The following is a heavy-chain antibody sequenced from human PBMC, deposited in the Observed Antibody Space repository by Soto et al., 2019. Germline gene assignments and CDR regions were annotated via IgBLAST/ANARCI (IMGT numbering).Heavy chain of an antibody. CDR2: IYPGDSDT. V-gene: IGHV5-51*01. Sequence: GESLKISCTGVGYSFTSYWIGWVRQMPGKGLEWMGIIYPGDSDTRYSPSFQGQVTISADKSITTAYLQWSSLKASDTAMYYCARGYCPTTICDPCFDTWGQGTLVTVSS. CDR3: ARGYCPTTICDPCFDT. J-gene: IGHJ5*02. CDR1: GYSFTSYW. D-gene: IGHD2-8*01.